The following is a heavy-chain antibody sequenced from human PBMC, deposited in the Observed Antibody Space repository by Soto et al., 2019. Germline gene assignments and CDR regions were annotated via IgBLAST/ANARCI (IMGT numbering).Heavy chain of an antibody. D-gene: IGHD1-26*01. V-gene: IGHV4-61*01. Sequence: SETLSLTCTVSDESVTSDTYFWTWIRQPPGKGLEWIAYISYTGDTNYNPSLKSRVIISVDTSRNQFSLTVTSVTAADTAVCFCARIVVGATVDLWGQGSLVTVSS. CDR3: ARIVVGATVDL. CDR1: DESVTSDTYF. CDR2: ISYTGDT. J-gene: IGHJ5*02.